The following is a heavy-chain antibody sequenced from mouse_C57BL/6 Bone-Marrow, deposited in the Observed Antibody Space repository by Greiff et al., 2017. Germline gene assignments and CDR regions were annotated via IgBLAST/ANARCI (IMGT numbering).Heavy chain of an antibody. D-gene: IGHD2-5*01. CDR2: ISSGGSYT. J-gene: IGHJ4*01. V-gene: IGHV5-6*02. Sequence: EVNLVESGGDLVKPGGSLKLSCAASGFTFSSYGMSWVRQTPDKRLEWVATISSGGSYTYYPDSVKGRFTISRDNAKNTLYLQMSSLKSKDTAMYYCARRDYSNYEGAMDYWGQGTSVTVSS. CDR3: ARRDYSNYEGAMDY. CDR1: GFTFSSYG.